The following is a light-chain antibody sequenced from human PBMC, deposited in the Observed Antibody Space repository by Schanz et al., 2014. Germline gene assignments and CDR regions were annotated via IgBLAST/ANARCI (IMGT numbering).Light chain of an antibody. J-gene: IGLJ3*02. Sequence: QSALTQPRSVSASPGQSVTISCTATTSDLRSYKYVSWYQQHPGKAPRLLIYDVNKRPSGVPGRFSGTKSANMASLTISGLQTDDESDYHCCSYSASGTWVFGGGTKLTVL. CDR2: DVN. CDR1: TSDLRSYKY. CDR3: CSYSASGTWV. V-gene: IGLV2-11*01.